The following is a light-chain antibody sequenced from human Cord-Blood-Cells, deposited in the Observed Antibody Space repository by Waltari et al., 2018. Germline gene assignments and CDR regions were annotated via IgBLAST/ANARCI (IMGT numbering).Light chain of an antibody. J-gene: IGKJ2*01. CDR3: QQYNSYLYT. CDR2: KAS. CDR1: QSISSL. V-gene: IGKV1-5*03. Sequence: DIQMTQSPSTLSASVGDRVTIPCRASQSISSLFAWYQQKPGKAPKLLIYKASSLESGVPSRFSGSGSGTEFTLTISSLQPDDFATYYCQQYNSYLYTFGQGTKLEIK.